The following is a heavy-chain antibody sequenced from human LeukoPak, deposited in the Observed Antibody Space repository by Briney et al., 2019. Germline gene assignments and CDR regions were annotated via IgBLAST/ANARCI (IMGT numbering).Heavy chain of an antibody. CDR2: IYYSGST. D-gene: IGHD3-22*01. J-gene: IGHJ3*02. CDR1: GGSIDSSSYY. CDR3: ARDRVGSSGPQMAAFDI. V-gene: IGHV4-39*07. Sequence: SETLSLTCTVSGGSIDSSSYYWGWIRQPPGKGLEWIGSIYYSGSTYYNPSLKSRVTMSVDTSKNQFSLKLRSVTAADTAVYYCARDRVGSSGPQMAAFDIWGQGTMVTVSS.